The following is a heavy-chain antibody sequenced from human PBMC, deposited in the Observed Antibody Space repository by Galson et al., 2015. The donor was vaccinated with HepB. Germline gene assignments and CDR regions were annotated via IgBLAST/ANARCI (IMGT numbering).Heavy chain of an antibody. V-gene: IGHV3-66*01. CDR1: GFTVSSNY. J-gene: IGHJ4*02. Sequence: SLRLSCAASGFTVSSNYMSWVRQPPGKGLEWVSLIYSGGSTYYADSVKGRFTIPRDNSKNTLYLQMNSLRAEDTAVYYCARDSSHSGRPDYWGQGTLVTVSS. CDR3: ARDSSHSGRPDY. CDR2: IYSGGST. D-gene: IGHD5-12*01.